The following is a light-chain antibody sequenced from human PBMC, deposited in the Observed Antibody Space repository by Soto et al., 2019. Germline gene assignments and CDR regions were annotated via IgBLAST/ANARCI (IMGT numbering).Light chain of an antibody. J-gene: IGKJ1*01. Sequence: EIVMTQSPATLSVSPGERATLSCRASQNVSSNLAWYQQKPGQAPRLLIHGASTRATGIPARFSGSGSGTEFTLTISSLQSEDFVVYYCQQYNNWPTWTFGQGTKVEIK. CDR3: QQYNNWPTWT. V-gene: IGKV3-15*01. CDR1: QNVSSN. CDR2: GAS.